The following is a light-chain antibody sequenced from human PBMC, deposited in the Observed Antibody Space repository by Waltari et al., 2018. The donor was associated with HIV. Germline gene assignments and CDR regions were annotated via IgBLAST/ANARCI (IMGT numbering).Light chain of an antibody. CDR3: CSYAGTYTYV. Sequence: QSALTQPRSVSGSPGQTVTISCTGTSSDVGGYDYVYWFQQHPDKAPKLIIYDVGQRPSGVPDRFSGSKSGNTAFLTISGLQAEDEADYYCCSYAGTYTYVFGSGTEVTAL. CDR2: DVG. CDR1: SSDVGGYDY. V-gene: IGLV2-11*01. J-gene: IGLJ1*01.